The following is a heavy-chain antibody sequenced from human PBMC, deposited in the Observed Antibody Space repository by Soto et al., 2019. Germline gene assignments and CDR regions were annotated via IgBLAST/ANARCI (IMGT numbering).Heavy chain of an antibody. D-gene: IGHD2-2*01. Sequence: SETLSLTCTVSGGAITNNHYYWGWIRQPPGQGLEWIGTIHYTGSTYYNSSLKSRATMSVDTTSNRFSLNLISVTAADTAVYYCVSSLGFCSDNGCYGPFHHWGQGTLVTVSS. CDR3: VSSLGFCSDNGCYGPFHH. V-gene: IGHV4-39*01. CDR2: IHYTGST. J-gene: IGHJ4*02. CDR1: GGAITNNHYY.